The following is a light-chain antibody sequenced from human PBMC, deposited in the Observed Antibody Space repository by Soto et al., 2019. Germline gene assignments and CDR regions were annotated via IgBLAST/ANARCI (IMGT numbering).Light chain of an antibody. Sequence: QTVVTQEPSLTVSPGGTVTLTCASSTGAVTSGNYPNWFQQKPGQAPRALIYNTGNKYSWTPARFSGSLLGDKAALTLSGVQPEDEAEYYCLLYFGGAEVVLFGGGTKLTVL. V-gene: IGLV7-43*01. CDR3: LLYFGGAEVVL. CDR2: NTG. J-gene: IGLJ2*01. CDR1: TGAVTSGNY.